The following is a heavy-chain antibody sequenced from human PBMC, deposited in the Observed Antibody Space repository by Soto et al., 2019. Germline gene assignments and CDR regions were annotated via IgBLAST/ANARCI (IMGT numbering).Heavy chain of an antibody. J-gene: IGHJ3*01. CDR2: IYHSGAT. Sequence: QAQLQESGPGLVRPSGTLSLTCTVSRFSVTNNKYWNWVRQSPGKDLEWIGEIYHSGATYYNPSLSACSSISMHTSKHQISMNLTSVSAADTAVYYCARDSRYCTDGGCSIMRDAFDVWGQGTLVTVSS. CDR3: ARDSRYCTDGGCSIMRDAFDV. CDR1: RFSVTNNKY. D-gene: IGHD2-15*01. V-gene: IGHV4-4*02.